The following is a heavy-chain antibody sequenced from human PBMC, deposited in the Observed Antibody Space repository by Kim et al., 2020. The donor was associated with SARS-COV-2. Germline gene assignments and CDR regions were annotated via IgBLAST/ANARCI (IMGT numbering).Heavy chain of an antibody. CDR1: GYTFTNYY. CDR2: IHPSAGGT. Sequence: ASVKVSCKASGYTFTNYYIHWVRQAPGQGLEWMGIIHPSAGGTTYAEKFQDRLTVTRDTSTNTVYMQLSSLRSDDTAVYYCARDSPPSYWGQGTLVTVSS. J-gene: IGHJ4*02. V-gene: IGHV1-46*01. CDR3: ARDSPPSY.